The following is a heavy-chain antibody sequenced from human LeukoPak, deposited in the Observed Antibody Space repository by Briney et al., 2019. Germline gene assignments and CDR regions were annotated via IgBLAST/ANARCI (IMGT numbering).Heavy chain of an antibody. V-gene: IGHV5-51*01. CDR2: IYPGDSDT. J-gene: IGHJ4*02. CDR1: GYSFTTYW. Sequence: PGESLKISCRGSGYSFTTYWIGWVRQMPGKGLEWMGIIYPGDSDTRYSPSFQGQVTMSADKSINTAYLQWSSLKALDTAMYYCARRQGCSSTSCPPDYWGQGTLVTVSS. CDR3: ARRQGCSSTSCPPDY. D-gene: IGHD2-2*01.